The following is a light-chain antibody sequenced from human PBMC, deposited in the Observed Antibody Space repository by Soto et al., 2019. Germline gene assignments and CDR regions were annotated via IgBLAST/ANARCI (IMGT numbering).Light chain of an antibody. J-gene: IGKJ4*01. V-gene: IGKV3-11*01. CDR1: LTVNSR. Sequence: EIVLTQSPATLSSSPGERATLSCRASLTVNSRLAWYQHKPGQAPRLLIYHTSNRATGIPARFSGSGSGTDFTLTISSLEPEDFAVYYCQQFSSYPLTFGGGTKVDIK. CDR2: HTS. CDR3: QQFSSYPLT.